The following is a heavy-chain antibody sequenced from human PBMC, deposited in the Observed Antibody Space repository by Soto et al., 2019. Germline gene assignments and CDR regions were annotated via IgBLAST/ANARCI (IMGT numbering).Heavy chain of an antibody. Sequence: QLQLQESGPGLVKPSETLSLTCTVSGGPIHSSTYYWGWIRQPPGKRLEWIGRVYYSGSTYYNPYLASRLTISVDTSKNQLSLKLKSVTAADTALYYCARVQAITGPPEDAFDIWGQGTRVIVSS. D-gene: IGHD2-21*01. CDR2: VYYSGST. CDR1: GGPIHSSTYY. J-gene: IGHJ3*02. CDR3: ARVQAITGPPEDAFDI. V-gene: IGHV4-39*01.